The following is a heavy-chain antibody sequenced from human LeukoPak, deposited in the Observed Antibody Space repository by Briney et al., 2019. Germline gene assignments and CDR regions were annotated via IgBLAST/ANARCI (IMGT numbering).Heavy chain of an antibody. CDR2: TYYRTKWSN. V-gene: IGHV6-1*01. J-gene: IGHJ5*01. D-gene: IGHD1-26*01. CDR3: ARLVGASWFDS. CDR1: GDSVSTNSAT. Sequence: SQTLSLTCAISGDSVSTNSATWTWLRQSPSRGLEWLGRTYYRTKWSNDYAVSMKSRITINPDTSKNQFSLQLNSVTPEDTAVYYCARLVGASWFDSWGQGTLVTVSS.